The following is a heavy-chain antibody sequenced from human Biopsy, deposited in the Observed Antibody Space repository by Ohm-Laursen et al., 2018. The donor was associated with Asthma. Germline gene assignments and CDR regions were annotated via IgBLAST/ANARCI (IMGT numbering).Heavy chain of an antibody. CDR1: GFTFSNYA. D-gene: IGHD3-22*01. Sequence: SLRLSCSASGFTFSNYAMSWVRQAPGKGLEWVALVSSDGHNKYYEDSVKGRFTISRDNSRNRLYLQINRPTVEDSAVYFCARQSGQDYGDSSGFDIWGQGTKVAVSS. CDR2: VSSDGHNK. V-gene: IGHV3-30*03. J-gene: IGHJ3*02. CDR3: ARQSGQDYGDSSGFDI.